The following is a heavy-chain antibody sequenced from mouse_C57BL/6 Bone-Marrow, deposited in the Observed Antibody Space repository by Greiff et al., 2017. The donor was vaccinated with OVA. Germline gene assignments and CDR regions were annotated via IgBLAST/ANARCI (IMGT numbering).Heavy chain of an antibody. CDR2: IHPNSGST. CDR1: GYTFTSYW. V-gene: IGHV1-64*01. Sequence: VQLQQPGAELVKPGASVKLSCKASGYTFTSYWMHWVKQRPGQGLEWIGMIHPNSGSTNYNEKFKSKATLTVDKSSSTAYMQLSSLTPEDSAVYYCARSWLLPYWYFDVWGTGTTVTVSS. J-gene: IGHJ1*03. CDR3: ARSWLLPYWYFDV. D-gene: IGHD2-3*01.